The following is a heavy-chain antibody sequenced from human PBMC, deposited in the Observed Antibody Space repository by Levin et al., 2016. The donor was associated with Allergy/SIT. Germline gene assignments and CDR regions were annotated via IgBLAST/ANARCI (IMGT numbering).Heavy chain of an antibody. Sequence: SETLSLTCTVSGGSIRSTDHFWAWIRQPPGKGLEWIGALYLGRTTYYNPSLRGRVTISVDTSNNHFSLNLRSVTAADTAVYYCARHMSLYGDYRGSLDYWGQGSPVTVSS. CDR2: LYLGRTT. J-gene: IGHJ4*02. D-gene: IGHD4-17*01. CDR1: GGSIRSTDHF. V-gene: IGHV4-39*01. CDR3: ARHMSLYGDYRGSLDY.